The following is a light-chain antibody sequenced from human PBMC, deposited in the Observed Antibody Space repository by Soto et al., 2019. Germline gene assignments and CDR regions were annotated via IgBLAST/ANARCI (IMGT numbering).Light chain of an antibody. V-gene: IGLV2-14*01. CDR3: SSYTTSNTQV. Sequence: QSALTQPASVSGSPGQSITISCTGTSSEVGTYNYVSWYQHHPGKAPKLMIYDVSYRPSGVSNRFSGSKSANTASLTISGLQAEDEADYYCSSYTTSNTQVFGGGTKLTVL. CDR2: DVS. CDR1: SSEVGTYNY. J-gene: IGLJ3*02.